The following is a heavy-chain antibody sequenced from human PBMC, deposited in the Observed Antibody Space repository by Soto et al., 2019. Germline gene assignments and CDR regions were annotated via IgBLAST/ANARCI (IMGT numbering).Heavy chain of an antibody. CDR2: IYYSGST. D-gene: IGHD2-15*01. Sequence: PSETLSLTCTVSGAPITINYWSWIRQAPGKGLEWIGYIYYSGSTTYSPSLKSRVTMSADTSKDQFSLKLNSVTAADTAVYYCARDDGGPYDHWGHGITVTVYS. CDR1: GAPITINY. CDR3: ARDDGGPYDH. J-gene: IGHJ4*01. V-gene: IGHV4-59*01.